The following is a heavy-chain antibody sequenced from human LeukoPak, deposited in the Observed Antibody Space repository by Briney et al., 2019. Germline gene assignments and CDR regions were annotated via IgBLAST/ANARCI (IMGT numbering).Heavy chain of an antibody. CDR2: IFYSGST. D-gene: IGHD6-25*01. Sequence: SETLSLTCSVSGGSTSSSNYYWAWIRQPPGKGLQWIGSIFYSGSTYYNPSLKSRVTISVDRSKNQFSLKLSSVTAADTAVYYCARGGKGNHAFDIWGQGTMVTVSS. V-gene: IGHV4-39*07. J-gene: IGHJ3*02. CDR3: ARGGKGNHAFDI. CDR1: GGSTSSSNYY.